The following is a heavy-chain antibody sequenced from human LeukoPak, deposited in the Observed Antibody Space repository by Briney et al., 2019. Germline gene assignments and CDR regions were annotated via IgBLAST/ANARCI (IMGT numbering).Heavy chain of an antibody. V-gene: IGHV4-59*01. D-gene: IGHD4-23*01. CDR3: ASGGNHDY. J-gene: IGHJ4*02. Sequence: SETLSLTCSVSGGSISSYYWSWIRQPPGKGLEWIGYIYYSGSTSYNPSLKSRVTISVDTSKNQFSLKLSSMTAADTAVYYCASGGNHDYWGQGTLVTVSS. CDR1: GGSISSYY. CDR2: IYYSGST.